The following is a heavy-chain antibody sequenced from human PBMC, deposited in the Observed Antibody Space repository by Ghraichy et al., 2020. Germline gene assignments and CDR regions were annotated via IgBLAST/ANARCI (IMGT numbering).Heavy chain of an antibody. Sequence: SETLSLTCTVSGGSISSYYWSWIRQPPGEGLEWIGYIYYSGSTNYNPSLKSRVTISVDTSKNQFSLKLSSVTAEDTAVYYCARHKSSTYGMDVWGLGTTVTVSS. CDR3: ARHKSSTYGMDV. CDR1: GGSISSYY. CDR2: IYYSGST. V-gene: IGHV4-59*08. J-gene: IGHJ6*02.